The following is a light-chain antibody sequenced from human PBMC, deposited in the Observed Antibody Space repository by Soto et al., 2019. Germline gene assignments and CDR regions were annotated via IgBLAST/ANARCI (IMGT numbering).Light chain of an antibody. CDR1: QSISSY. CDR3: QQSYSTLKT. J-gene: IGKJ2*01. CDR2: AAS. V-gene: IGKV1-39*01. Sequence: DIQMTQSPSSLSASVGDRVTITCRASQSISSYLNWYQQKPGKAPKLLIYAASSLQSGVPSRFSGSGSGTXXXXXXSSLQPEDFATYYCQQSYSTLKTFGQGTKLEIK.